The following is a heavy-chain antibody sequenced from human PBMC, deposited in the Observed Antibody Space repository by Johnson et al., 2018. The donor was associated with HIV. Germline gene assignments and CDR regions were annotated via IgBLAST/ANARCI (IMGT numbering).Heavy chain of an antibody. CDR1: GFTFDDYD. CDR2: LSWNGGSA. Sequence: MLLVESGGGVVRPGGSLRLSCAASGFTFDDYDMSWVRQAPGKGLEWVSGLSWNGGSAAYADSVKGRFTISRDNAKNSLYLQMNTLRVEDTAFYYCARESGQAFDGWGQGTMVTVSS. D-gene: IGHD6-25*01. J-gene: IGHJ3*01. CDR3: ARESGQAFDG. V-gene: IGHV3-20*04.